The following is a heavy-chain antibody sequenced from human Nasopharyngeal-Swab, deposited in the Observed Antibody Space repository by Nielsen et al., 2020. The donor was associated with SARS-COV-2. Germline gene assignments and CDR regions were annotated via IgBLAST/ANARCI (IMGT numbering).Heavy chain of an antibody. CDR3: ARGAFGLDHSWFDP. D-gene: IGHD3/OR15-3a*01. J-gene: IGHJ5*02. V-gene: IGHV1-8*02. CDR1: GYNFNSND. Sequence: ASVKVSCKCSGYNFNSNDINWVRQAPGQGLEWMGWMNPKSGEVGYEQKFQGRVTMTRNTATATAYMELSGLRHEDTAVYYCARGAFGLDHSWFDPWGQGTLVTVSS. CDR2: MNPKSGEV.